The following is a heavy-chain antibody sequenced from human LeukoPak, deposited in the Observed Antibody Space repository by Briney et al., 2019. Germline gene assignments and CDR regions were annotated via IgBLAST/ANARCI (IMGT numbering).Heavy chain of an antibody. Sequence: SETLSLTCTVSGGSISSSIYYWGWIRQPPGKGLEWIGSIYYTGSTYFNPSLKNRVTISVDTSKNHFSLELSSMTAADTAVYYCAEQEAVTATYFYGMDVWGQGTTVTVSS. J-gene: IGHJ6*02. V-gene: IGHV4-39*02. CDR2: IYYTGST. CDR3: AEQEAVTATYFYGMDV. CDR1: GGSISSSIYY. D-gene: IGHD2-21*02.